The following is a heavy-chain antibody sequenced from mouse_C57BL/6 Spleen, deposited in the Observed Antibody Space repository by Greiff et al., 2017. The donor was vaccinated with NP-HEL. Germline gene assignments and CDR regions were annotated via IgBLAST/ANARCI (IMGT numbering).Heavy chain of an antibody. V-gene: IGHV1-52*01. CDR2: IDPSDSET. CDR1: GYTFTSYW. J-gene: IGHJ2*01. D-gene: IGHD1-1*01. Sequence: QVQLQQSGPELVRPGSSVKLSCKASGYTFTSYWMHWVKQRPIQGLEWIGNIDPSDSETHYNQKFKDKATLTVDKSSSTAYMQLSSLTSEDSAVYYCAREDYGSSSFDYWGQGTTLTVSS. CDR3: AREDYGSSSFDY.